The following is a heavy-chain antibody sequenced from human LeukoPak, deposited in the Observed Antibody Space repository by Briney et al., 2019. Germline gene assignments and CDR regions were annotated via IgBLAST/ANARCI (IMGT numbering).Heavy chain of an antibody. CDR2: VIDGRTT. V-gene: IGHV4-34*12. D-gene: IGHD5-24*01. CDR3: ASGAWATRLHS. CDR1: GESLNYYY. J-gene: IGHJ4*02. Sequence: PSDTLSLTCAVYGESLNYYYWSWIRQSPEKGLEWIGEVIDGRTTNYNPSLKSRVTISAVTSSNQFSLNLKSVTAADTAVYYCASGAWATRLHSWAQGTLVIVSS.